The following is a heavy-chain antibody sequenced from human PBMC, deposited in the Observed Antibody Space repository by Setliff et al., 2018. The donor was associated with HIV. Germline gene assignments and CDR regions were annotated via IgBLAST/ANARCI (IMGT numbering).Heavy chain of an antibody. CDR2: MNPDSGNT. Sequence: ASVKVSCKASGYTFINYDINWVRQATGQGLEWMGWMNPDSGNTGCTQKFQGRVTMTTNTSMSTAYMALSGLRSDDTAVYYCAKGRSVGSTIPTDYWGQGSLVTVSS. V-gene: IGHV1-8*02. D-gene: IGHD1-26*01. J-gene: IGHJ4*02. CDR3: AKGRSVGSTIPTDY. CDR1: GYTFINYD.